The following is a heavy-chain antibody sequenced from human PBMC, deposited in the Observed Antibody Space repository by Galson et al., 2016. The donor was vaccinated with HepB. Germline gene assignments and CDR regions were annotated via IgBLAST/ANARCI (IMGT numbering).Heavy chain of an antibody. CDR1: GFTFSTYS. CDR2: LSYDGSDK. CDR3: ARDDCTTTNCLNLADYFYFGMAV. Sequence: SLRLSCAGSGFTFSTYSMHWVRQAPGKGLEWVAVLSYDGSDKYYTDSVQGRFTVSRDNSNNMFYLQMNSLRVDDTAVYYCARDDCTTTNCLNLADYFYFGMAVWGQGTTVTVSS. J-gene: IGHJ6*02. D-gene: IGHD2-21*01. V-gene: IGHV3-30*04.